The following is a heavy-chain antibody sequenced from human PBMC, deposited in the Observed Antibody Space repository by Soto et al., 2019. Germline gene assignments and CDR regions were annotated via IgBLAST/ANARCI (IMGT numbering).Heavy chain of an antibody. D-gene: IGHD5-12*01. Sequence: QVHLVESGGGVVQPGRPLRLSCAASGFTFSGYGMHWVRQAPGKGLEWVAGISYDATNKYYADSVKGRFTISRDNSKNTLDRQMNSLRAENTAVYYCAKGGDGYNPLGYYSGMDVWGQGTTVTVSS. CDR3: AKGGDGYNPLGYYSGMDV. CDR2: ISYDATNK. CDR1: GFTFSGYG. V-gene: IGHV3-30*18. J-gene: IGHJ6*02.